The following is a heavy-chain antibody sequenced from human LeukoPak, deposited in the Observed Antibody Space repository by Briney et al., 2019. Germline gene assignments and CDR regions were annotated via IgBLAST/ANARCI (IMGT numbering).Heavy chain of an antibody. CDR3: ARSYCSSFSCAKNWFYL. V-gene: IGHV1-18*01. CDR2: ITAHNGYT. D-gene: IGHD4-11*01. J-gene: IGHJ5*02. CDR1: RYTFSTFG. Sequence: ASVKVSYKAARYTFSTFGISWLRQAPGQGPEWMGWITAHNGYTKSPQKFQGRVIMTADNSTTTAYLEVRSLTSNDTAVYFCARSYCSSFSCAKNWFYLCSQGTLVTVSS.